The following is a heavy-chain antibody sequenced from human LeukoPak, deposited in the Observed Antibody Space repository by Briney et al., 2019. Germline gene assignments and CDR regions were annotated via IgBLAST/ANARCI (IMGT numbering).Heavy chain of an antibody. CDR3: ARTQTTGGIFDY. CDR2: IYSGGTT. CDR1: GFTVSSNY. D-gene: IGHD4-17*01. J-gene: IGHJ4*02. V-gene: IGHV3-66*01. Sequence: GGSLRLSCAASGFTVSSNYMSWVRQAPGKGLEWVSVIYSGGTTYYADSVKGRFTISRDNSKNTLYLQMHSLRAEDTAVYYCARTQTTGGIFDYWGQGTLVTVSS.